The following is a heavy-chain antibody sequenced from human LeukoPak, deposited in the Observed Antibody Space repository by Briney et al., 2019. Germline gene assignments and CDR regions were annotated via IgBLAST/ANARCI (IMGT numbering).Heavy chain of an antibody. Sequence: GGSLRLSCAASGFTFSSYAMTWVRQAPGKGLEWVANINQDGTEKNYVGSVKGRFTISRDNAKNSLFLEMNGLRVEDTAVYYCARDSSSSYYSRGYTYYYYYMDVWGKGTTVTVSS. J-gene: IGHJ6*03. CDR2: INQDGTEK. CDR3: ARDSSSSYYSRGYTYYYYYMDV. D-gene: IGHD6-13*01. CDR1: GFTFSSYA. V-gene: IGHV3-7*01.